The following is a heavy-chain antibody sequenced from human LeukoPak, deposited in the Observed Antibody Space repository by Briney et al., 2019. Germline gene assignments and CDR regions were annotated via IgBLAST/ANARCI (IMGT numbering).Heavy chain of an antibody. J-gene: IGHJ6*04. D-gene: IGHD3-10*02. CDR1: GFTFRSYS. CDR2: ISSSKTYI. V-gene: IGHV3-21*01. CDR3: AEHGITMIGGV. Sequence: GPLRLSCAASGFTFRSYSMSWVRQAPGKGLEWVSSISSSKTYIYYADSVKGRFTISRDSAKNSLYLQMNSLRAEDTAVYYCAEHGITMIGGVWGKGTTVTISS.